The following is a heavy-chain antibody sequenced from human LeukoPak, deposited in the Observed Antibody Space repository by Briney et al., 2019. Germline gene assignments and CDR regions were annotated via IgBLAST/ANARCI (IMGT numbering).Heavy chain of an antibody. Sequence: SETLSLTCAVYGGSFSGYYWSWIRQPPGKGLEWIGEINHSGSTNYNPSLKSRVTIALDTSMNQFSLKVSSVSAADTAVYYCARFKSGPGCSSASCTDFDYWGQGTLVTVSS. V-gene: IGHV4-34*01. CDR3: ARFKSGPGCSSASCTDFDY. D-gene: IGHD2-2*01. J-gene: IGHJ4*02. CDR1: GGSFSGYY. CDR2: INHSGST.